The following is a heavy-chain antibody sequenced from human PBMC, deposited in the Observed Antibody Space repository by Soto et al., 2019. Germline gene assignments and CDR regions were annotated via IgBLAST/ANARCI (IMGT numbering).Heavy chain of an antibody. J-gene: IGHJ6*02. V-gene: IGHV3-15*07. D-gene: IGHD6-13*01. CDR1: GFTFSNAW. CDR2: IKSKTDGGTT. Sequence: GGSLRLSCAASGFTFSNAWMNWVRQAPGKGLEWVGRIKSKTDGGTTDYAAPVKGRFTISRDDSKNTLYLQMNSLKTEDTAVYYCTTDPEQNGIAAAGYYYYGMDVWGQGTTVTVSS. CDR3: TTDPEQNGIAAAGYYYYGMDV.